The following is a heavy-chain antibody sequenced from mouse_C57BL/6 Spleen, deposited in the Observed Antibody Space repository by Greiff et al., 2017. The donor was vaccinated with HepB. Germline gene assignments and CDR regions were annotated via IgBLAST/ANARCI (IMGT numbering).Heavy chain of an antibody. Sequence: QVQLQQPGAELVRPGSSVKLSCKASGYTFTSYWMDWVKQRPGQGLEWIGNIYPSDSETHYNQKFKDKATLTVDKSSSTAYMQLSSLTSEDSAVYYCARISSGDGYCDYWGQGTTLTVSS. CDR2: IYPSDSET. D-gene: IGHD3-2*02. V-gene: IGHV1-61*01. CDR3: ARISSGDGYCDY. CDR1: GYTFTSYW. J-gene: IGHJ2*01.